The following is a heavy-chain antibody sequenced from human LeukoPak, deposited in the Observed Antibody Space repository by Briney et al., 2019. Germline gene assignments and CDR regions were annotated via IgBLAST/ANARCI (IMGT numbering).Heavy chain of an antibody. V-gene: IGHV4-38-2*01. D-gene: IGHD2-2*01. Sequence: PSETLSLTCSVSGYSFTSGHYWGWIRQPPGKGLEWIANIYHTGSAHYNPSLKSRVTISVDTSKNQFSLKLSSVTAADTAVYYCARYCTRTTCILRGFDYWGRGTLVTVSS. CDR2: IYHTGSA. CDR3: ARYCTRTTCILRGFDY. CDR1: GYSFTSGHY. J-gene: IGHJ4*02.